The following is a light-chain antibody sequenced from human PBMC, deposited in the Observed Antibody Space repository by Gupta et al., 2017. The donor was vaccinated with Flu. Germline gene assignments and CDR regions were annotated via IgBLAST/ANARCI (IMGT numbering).Light chain of an antibody. CDR1: NSDVGGYHF. V-gene: IGLV2-14*01. J-gene: IGLJ1*01. Sequence: QSALTQPAPVSGSPGQSITLPCTGTNSDVGGYHFVSWYQHHPGRAPKLLIYEVTKRPSEISDRFSGSKSGNTASLTISGLQPEDEADYFCSSHTDANTRVFGSGSRVTVL. CDR3: SSHTDANTRV. CDR2: EVT.